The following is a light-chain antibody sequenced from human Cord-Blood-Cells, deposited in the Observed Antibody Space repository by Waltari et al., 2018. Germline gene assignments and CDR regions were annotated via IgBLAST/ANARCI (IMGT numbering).Light chain of an antibody. Sequence: DNQMTQSPSSLSASVGDRVTITCRASQSISSYLNWYQQKPGKAPKLLIYAASSLQSGVPSRFSCSGSGTDFTLTISSLQPEDFATYYCQQSYSTPLTFGGGTKVEIK. J-gene: IGKJ4*01. CDR3: QQSYSTPLT. V-gene: IGKV1-39*01. CDR1: QSISSY. CDR2: AAS.